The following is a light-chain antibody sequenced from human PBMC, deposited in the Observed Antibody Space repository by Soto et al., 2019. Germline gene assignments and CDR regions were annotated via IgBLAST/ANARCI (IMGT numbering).Light chain of an antibody. CDR2: EVT. CDR1: SSDIGGYNY. J-gene: IGLJ1*01. Sequence: QSVLTQPASVSGSPGQSITISCTGTSSDIGGYNYVSWYQQYPGKAPNLIIYEVTNRPSGISYRFSGSKSGNTASLTISGLQAEDEADYYCSSYTISNTLPFVFGTGTKLTVL. V-gene: IGLV2-14*01. CDR3: SSYTISNTLPFV.